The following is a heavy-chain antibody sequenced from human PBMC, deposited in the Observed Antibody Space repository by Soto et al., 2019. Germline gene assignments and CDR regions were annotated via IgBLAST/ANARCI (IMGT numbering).Heavy chain of an antibody. CDR3: ARLFTIFGVVEDKAYFEY. D-gene: IGHD3-3*01. Sequence: GASVKVSCKASGYTFTSYYMHWVRQAPGQGPEWMGIINPSGGSTSYAQKFQGRVTMTRDTSTSTVYMELSSLRSEDTAVYYCARLFTIFGVVEDKAYFEYWGQGTPVNVS. CDR1: GYTFTSYY. CDR2: INPSGGST. J-gene: IGHJ4*02. V-gene: IGHV1-46*01.